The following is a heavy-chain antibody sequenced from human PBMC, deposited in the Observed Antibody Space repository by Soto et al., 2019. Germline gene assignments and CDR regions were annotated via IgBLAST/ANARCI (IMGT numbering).Heavy chain of an antibody. CDR1: GYTFTTYA. CDR2: ISAYNGNT. CDR3: ASLGYCRNGSCPRNDY. Sequence: QVQLVQSGAEVKKPGASVKVSCKASGYTFTTYAITWVRQAPGQGLEWMGWISAYNGNTNYAQNLQGRVTMTTDTSTSTAYMELRSLRSDDTAVYYCASLGYCRNGSCPRNDYWGQGTLVTVSS. V-gene: IGHV1-18*01. D-gene: IGHD2-15*01. J-gene: IGHJ4*02.